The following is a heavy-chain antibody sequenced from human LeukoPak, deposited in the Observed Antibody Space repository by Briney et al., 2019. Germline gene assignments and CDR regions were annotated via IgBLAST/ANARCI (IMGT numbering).Heavy chain of an antibody. CDR2: IYYSGST. V-gene: IGHV4-39*07. D-gene: IGHD3-22*01. Sequence: PSETLSLTCTVSGGFISSRSCYWGWIRQPPGKGLEWIGSIYYSGSTYYNPSLKSPVTISVDTSKNQFSLKLTSVTAADTAVYYCARVIYYDSSDSYYYFDYWGQGTLVTVSP. CDR3: ARVIYYDSSDSYYYFDY. CDR1: GGFISSRSCY. J-gene: IGHJ4*02.